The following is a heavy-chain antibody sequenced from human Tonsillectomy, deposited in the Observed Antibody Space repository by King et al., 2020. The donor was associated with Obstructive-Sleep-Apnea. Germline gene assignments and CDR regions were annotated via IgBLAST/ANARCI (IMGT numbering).Heavy chain of an antibody. J-gene: IGHJ4*02. Sequence: VQLVESGGGLVQPGGSLRLSCAASGFTVSSNYMSWVLQAPGKGLEWVSVIYSGVSTYYADSVKGRFTISRDNSKNTLYLQMNSLRAEDTAVYYCARGGGNSILSPFDYWGQGTLVTVSS. CDR1: GFTVSSNY. D-gene: IGHD4-23*01. CDR2: IYSGVST. CDR3: ARGGGNSILSPFDY. V-gene: IGHV3-66*01.